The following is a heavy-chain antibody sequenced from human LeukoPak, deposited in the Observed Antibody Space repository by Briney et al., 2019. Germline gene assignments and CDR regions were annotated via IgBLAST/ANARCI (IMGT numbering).Heavy chain of an antibody. J-gene: IGHJ4*02. V-gene: IGHV3-9*01. CDR3: ARGGLGWYSSSWYVRGFDY. CDR1: GFTFDDYA. Sequence: PGRSLRLSCAASGFTFDDYAMHWVRQAPGKGLEWVSGISWNSGSIGYADSVRGRFTISRDNAKNSLYLQMNSLRAEDTAVYYCARGGLGWYSSSWYVRGFDYWGQGTLVTVSS. D-gene: IGHD6-13*01. CDR2: ISWNSGSI.